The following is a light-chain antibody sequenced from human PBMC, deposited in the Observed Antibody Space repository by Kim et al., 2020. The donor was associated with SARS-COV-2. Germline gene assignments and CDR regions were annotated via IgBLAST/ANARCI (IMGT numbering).Light chain of an antibody. CDR1: QNIRSY. CDR3: QQSYSTPYT. J-gene: IGKJ2*01. CDR2: AAS. Sequence: DMQMTRSPPPLSASVGNRVTITCRAGQNIRSYLNWYQQKPGTAPKLRIYAASNLRSGVPSRFSVGGSGTDFTLTITSLQPEDFATYYCQQSYSTPYTFGQWTKLEI. V-gene: IGKV1-39*01.